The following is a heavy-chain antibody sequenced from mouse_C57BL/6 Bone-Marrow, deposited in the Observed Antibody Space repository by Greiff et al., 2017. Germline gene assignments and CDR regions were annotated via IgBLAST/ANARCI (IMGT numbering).Heavy chain of an antibody. CDR2: ISDGGSYT. Sequence: EVQLVESGGGLVKPGGSLKLSCAASGFTFSSYAMSWVRQTPEKRLEWVATISDGGSYTYYPDNVKGRFTISRDNAKNNLYLQMSHLKSEDTAMYYCARGHYGSSYYAMDYWGQGTSVTVSS. V-gene: IGHV5-4*01. J-gene: IGHJ4*01. CDR1: GFTFSSYA. CDR3: ARGHYGSSYYAMDY. D-gene: IGHD1-1*01.